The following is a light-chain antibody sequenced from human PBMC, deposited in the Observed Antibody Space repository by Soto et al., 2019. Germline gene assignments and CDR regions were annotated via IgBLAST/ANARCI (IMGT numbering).Light chain of an antibody. CDR1: SSNIGAGYD. J-gene: IGLJ3*02. CDR2: GNS. Sequence: QSVLTQPPSVSGAPGQRVTISCTGSSSNIGAGYDVHWYQQLPGTAPKLLIYGNSNRPSGVPDRFSGSKSGTSASLATTGLQAEDEADYYRQSYASSLSGWVFGGGTKLTVL. CDR3: QSYASSLSGWV. V-gene: IGLV1-40*01.